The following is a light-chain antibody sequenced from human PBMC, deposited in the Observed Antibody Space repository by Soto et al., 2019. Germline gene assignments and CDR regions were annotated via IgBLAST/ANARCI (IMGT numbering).Light chain of an antibody. Sequence: EIELTKSPSTLSASVGERATLSCRASQSIISRYLAWYQHKPGQAPSLLIYGVSNRATGVPARFSGSESGTDFTLTISRLEPDDIAAYFCQQYTWTSRTFGQGTKVDIK. CDR2: GVS. V-gene: IGKV3-20*01. CDR3: QQYTWTSRT. CDR1: QSIISRY. J-gene: IGKJ1*01.